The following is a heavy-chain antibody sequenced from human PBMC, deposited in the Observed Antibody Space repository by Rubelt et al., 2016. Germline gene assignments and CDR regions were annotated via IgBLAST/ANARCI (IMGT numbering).Heavy chain of an antibody. D-gene: IGHD3-10*01. Sequence: WVRQAPGQGLEWMGGIIPIFGTANYAQKFQGRVTITADKSTSTAYMELSSLRSEDTAVYYCARGSSGSLRPYGMDVWGQGTTVTVSS. V-gene: IGHV1-69*06. CDR2: IIPIFGTA. CDR3: ARGSSGSLRPYGMDV. J-gene: IGHJ6*02.